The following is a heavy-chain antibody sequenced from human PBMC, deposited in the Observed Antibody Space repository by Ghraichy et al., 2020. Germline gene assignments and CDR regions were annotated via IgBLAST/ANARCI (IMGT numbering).Heavy chain of an antibody. CDR2: IKQDGSEK. CDR1: GLILSSFW. V-gene: IGHV3-7*03. J-gene: IGHJ3*02. D-gene: IGHD1-1*01. Sequence: GGSLRLSWAVSGLILSSFWMSWVRQAPGKGMEWVANIKQDGSEKYYVDSVTGRFPISRDNAKKSLYLQMNSLRGEDTAVYYCARAQIWNDAFDIWGQGTMVTGSP. CDR3: ARAQIWNDAFDI.